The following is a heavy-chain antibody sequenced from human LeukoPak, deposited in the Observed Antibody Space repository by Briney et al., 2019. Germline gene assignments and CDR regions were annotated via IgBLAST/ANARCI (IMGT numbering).Heavy chain of an antibody. D-gene: IGHD2-2*01. J-gene: IGHJ4*02. CDR3: ARDQAAHRYCSSTSCYLFDY. Sequence: GRSPRLSCAASGFTFSSYGMHWVRQAPGKGLEWVAVIWYDGSNKYYADSVKGRFTISRDNSKNTLYLQMNSLRAEDTAVYYCARDQAAHRYCSSTSCYLFDYWGQGTLVTVSS. CDR2: IWYDGSNK. CDR1: GFTFSSYG. V-gene: IGHV3-33*01.